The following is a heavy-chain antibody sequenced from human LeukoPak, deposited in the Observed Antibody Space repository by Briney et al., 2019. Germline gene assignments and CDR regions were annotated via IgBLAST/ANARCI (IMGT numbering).Heavy chain of an antibody. D-gene: IGHD2-2*02. CDR2: IYPDDSNT. V-gene: IGHV5-51*01. Sequence: GESLKISCQGSGYNFPIYWIGWVRQMPGQGLEWMGIIYPDDSNTRYSPSFQGQVTISADKSISTAYLQWSSLKASDTAMYYCARHVVPYCSSTSCDTSWFDPWGQGTLVTVSS. CDR3: ARHVVPYCSSTSCDTSWFDP. CDR1: GYNFPIYW. J-gene: IGHJ5*02.